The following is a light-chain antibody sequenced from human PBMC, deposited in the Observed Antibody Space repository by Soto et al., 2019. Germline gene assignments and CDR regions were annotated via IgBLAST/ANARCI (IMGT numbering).Light chain of an antibody. CDR3: QQYISYCT. Sequence: DIQMTQSPSTLSASVGDRVTITCRASQSISIWLAWYQQKPGKAPKLLIYKASNLESGVPSRFSGSGSGTEFTLPISSLQPDDFATYYCQQYISYCTFGQGTKVEIK. CDR2: KAS. V-gene: IGKV1-5*03. CDR1: QSISIW. J-gene: IGKJ1*01.